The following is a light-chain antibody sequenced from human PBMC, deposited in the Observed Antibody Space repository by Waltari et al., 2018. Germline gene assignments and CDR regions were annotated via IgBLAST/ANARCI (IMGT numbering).Light chain of an antibody. V-gene: IGKV3-20*01. CDR3: QHYGASFWT. CDR2: EGA. Sequence: VLTQSPPTLSVAPGPSATLSCRASQSVLFSYLAWYQQKPGRAPSLLLYEGATRAAGVPDRFTGSESGTDFTLTITRLEPEDFAVYYCQHYGASFWTFGRGTRVELK. CDR1: QSVLFSY. J-gene: IGKJ1*01.